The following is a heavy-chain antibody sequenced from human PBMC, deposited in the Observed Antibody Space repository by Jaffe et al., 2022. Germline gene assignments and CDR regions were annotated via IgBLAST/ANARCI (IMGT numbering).Heavy chain of an antibody. V-gene: IGHV1-46*01. J-gene: IGHJ4*02. CDR3: ARVGVYCSGGSCYSVDY. CDR2: INPSGGST. D-gene: IGHD2-15*01. CDR1: GYTFTSYY. Sequence: QVQLVQSGAEVKKPGASVKVSCKASGYTFTSYYMHWVRQAPGQGLEWMGIINPSGGSTSYAQKFQGRVTMTRDTSTSTVYMELSSLRSEDTAVYYCARVGVYCSGGSCYSVDYWGQGTLVTVSS.